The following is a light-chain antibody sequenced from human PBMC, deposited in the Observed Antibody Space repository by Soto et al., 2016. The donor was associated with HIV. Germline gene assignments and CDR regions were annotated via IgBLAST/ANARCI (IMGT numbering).Light chain of an antibody. J-gene: IGLJ3*02. CDR1: SLPRQY. V-gene: IGLV3-25*03. Sequence: SYELTQPPSVSVSPGQTATITCSGDSLPRQYAFWYQQKPGQAPVMIVYKNNQRPSGVPERLSGSTSGTTITLTISRVQAGDEADYYCQSADFIGLYVLFGGGTKLTVL. CDR2: KNN. CDR3: QSADFIGLYVL.